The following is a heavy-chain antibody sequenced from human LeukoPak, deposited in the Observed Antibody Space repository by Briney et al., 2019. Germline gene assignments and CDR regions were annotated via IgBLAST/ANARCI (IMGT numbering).Heavy chain of an antibody. CDR2: IDPSDSYT. CDR1: GFSFTSYW. J-gene: IGHJ4*02. CDR3: ARLWGDYPDY. Sequence: GESLKISCKGTGFSFTSYWISWVRQMPGKGLEWMGRIDPSDSYTNYSPSFQGHVTISADKSITTAYLQWSSLKASDTAMYYCARLWGDYPDYWAKGNLVTVSS. D-gene: IGHD3-16*01. V-gene: IGHV5-10-1*01.